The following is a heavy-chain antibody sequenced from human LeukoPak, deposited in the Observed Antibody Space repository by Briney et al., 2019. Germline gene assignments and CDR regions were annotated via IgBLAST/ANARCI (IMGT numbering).Heavy chain of an antibody. CDR3: ATLIAAADNAGAFDI. CDR2: TIPIFGTA. CDR1: GGTFSSYA. V-gene: IGHV1-69*13. D-gene: IGHD6-13*01. Sequence: ASVKVSCKASGGTFSSYAISWVRQAPGQGLEWMGGTIPIFGTANYAQKFQGRVTITADESTSTAYMELSSLRSEDTAVYYCATLIAAADNAGAFDIWGQGTMVTVSS. J-gene: IGHJ3*02.